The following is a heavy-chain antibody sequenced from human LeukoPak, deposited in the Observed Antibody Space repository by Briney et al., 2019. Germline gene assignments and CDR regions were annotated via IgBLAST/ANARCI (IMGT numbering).Heavy chain of an antibody. CDR3: ASGPY. CDR1: GFTFSSSA. Sequence: PGGSLRLSCAASGFTFSSSAMSWVRQAPGKGLEWVSAISNNGGYTYYADSVQGRFTISRDNSKSTLCLQMDSLRTEDTAVYYCASGPYWGQGSLVTVSS. V-gene: IGHV3-23*01. CDR2: ISNNGGYT. J-gene: IGHJ4*02.